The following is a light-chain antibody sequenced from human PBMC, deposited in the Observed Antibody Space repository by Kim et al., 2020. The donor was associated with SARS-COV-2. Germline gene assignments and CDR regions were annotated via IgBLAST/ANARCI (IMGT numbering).Light chain of an antibody. Sequence: PGGAGPRTRYSSTGAVPIGHFPYWFQQKPGQAPRTLIYDTGNRHSWTPARFSGSLLGGKAALTLSAAQAEDEADYYCLLSYSDSRVFGGGTQLTVL. CDR1: TGAVPIGHF. V-gene: IGLV7-46*01. CDR2: DTG. CDR3: LLSYSDSRV. J-gene: IGLJ2*01.